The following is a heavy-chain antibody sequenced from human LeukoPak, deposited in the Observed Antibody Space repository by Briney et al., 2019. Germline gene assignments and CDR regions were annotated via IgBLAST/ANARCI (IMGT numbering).Heavy chain of an antibody. V-gene: IGHV1-3*01. J-gene: IGHJ4*02. CDR1: GYTFTSYA. CDR3: AREGGYSGYDYLGFDY. Sequence: ASVKVSSKASGYTFTSYAMHWVRQAPGQRLEWMGWINAGNGNTKYSQKFQGRVTITRDTSASTAYMELSSLRSEDTAVYYCAREGGYSGYDYLGFDYWGQGTLVTVSS. CDR2: INAGNGNT. D-gene: IGHD5-12*01.